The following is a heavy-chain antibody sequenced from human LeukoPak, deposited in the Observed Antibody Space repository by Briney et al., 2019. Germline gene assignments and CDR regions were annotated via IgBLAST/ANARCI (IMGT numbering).Heavy chain of an antibody. CDR2: IYYSGAT. V-gene: IGHV4-38-2*02. Sequence: SETLSLTCTVSGYSISSGYYWGWIRQSPGKGLEWSGDIYYSGATYYNPSLKRRVTISDDTSKNQFSLRLSSVTAADTAVYYCATSLYGSGSYYNWFDPWGQGTLVTVSS. J-gene: IGHJ5*02. CDR3: ATSLYGSGSYYNWFDP. CDR1: GYSISSGYY. D-gene: IGHD3-10*01.